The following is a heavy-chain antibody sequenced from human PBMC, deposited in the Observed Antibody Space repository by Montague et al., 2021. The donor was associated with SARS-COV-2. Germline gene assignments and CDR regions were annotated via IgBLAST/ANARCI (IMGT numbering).Heavy chain of an antibody. CDR2: INYSGST. Sequence: SETLSLTCAVSGGSISGYNWSWIRQPPAKGLEWRGEINYSGSTNNNPSPKSRGTITVDKSYYQYSLKLSSVAAADAAVYYYAGLTLGYCSSTSCCSDWFDPWGQGTLVTVSS. CDR1: GGSISGYN. V-gene: IGHV4-34*04. D-gene: IGHD2-2*01. CDR3: AGLTLGYCSSTSCCSDWFDP. J-gene: IGHJ5*02.